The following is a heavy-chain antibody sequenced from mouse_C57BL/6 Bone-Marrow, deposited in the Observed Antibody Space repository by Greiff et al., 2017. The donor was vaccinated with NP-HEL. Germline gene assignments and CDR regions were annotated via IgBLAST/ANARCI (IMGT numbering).Heavy chain of an antibody. CDR2: IDPSDSYT. Sequence: VQLQQPGAELVMPGASVKLSCKASGYTFTSYWMHWVKQRPGQGLEWIGEIDPSDSYTNYNQKFKGKSTLTVDKSSSTAYMQLSSLTSEDSAVYYCSRLLGGPYYFDYWGQGTTLTVSS. D-gene: IGHD1-1*02. CDR3: SRLLGGPYYFDY. V-gene: IGHV1-69*01. J-gene: IGHJ2*01. CDR1: GYTFTSYW.